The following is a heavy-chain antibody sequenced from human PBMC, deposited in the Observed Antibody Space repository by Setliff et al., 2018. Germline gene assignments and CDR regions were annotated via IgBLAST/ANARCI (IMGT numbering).Heavy chain of an antibody. CDR1: GYTFTSYG. J-gene: IGHJ5*02. V-gene: IGHV1-18*01. Sequence: ASVKVSCKASGYTFTSYGISWVRQAPGQGLEWMGWISAYNGNTNYAQKLQGRVTMTTDTSTSTAYMELRSLRSDDTAVYYCARGPPGYNPYHWFDPWGQGTLVTVSS. CDR3: ARGPPGYNPYHWFDP. D-gene: IGHD5-12*01. CDR2: ISAYNGNT.